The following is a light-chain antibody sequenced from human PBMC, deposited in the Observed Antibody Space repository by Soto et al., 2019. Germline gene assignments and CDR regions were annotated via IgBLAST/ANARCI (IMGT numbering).Light chain of an antibody. Sequence: QSVLTQPASVSGSPGQSITISCTGTSSDVGSDNLVSWYQQHPGKAPTLMIYESSKRPSGVSNRFSGSKSGNTASLTISGLQAEDEADYYCCSYAGSSPGALVFGGGTKLTVL. CDR2: ESS. CDR3: CSYAGSSPGALV. CDR1: SSDVGSDNL. V-gene: IGLV2-23*01. J-gene: IGLJ2*01.